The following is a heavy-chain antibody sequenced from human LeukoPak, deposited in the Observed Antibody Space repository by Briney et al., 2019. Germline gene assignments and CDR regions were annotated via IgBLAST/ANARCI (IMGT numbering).Heavy chain of an antibody. CDR3: AREIMVRGLVPDY. D-gene: IGHD3-10*01. Sequence: ASVKVSCKASGYTFTSYGISWVRQAPGQGLEWMGWIIAFIGNTNYAQKLQGRVTMTTDTSTSTAYMELRSLRSDDTAVYYCAREIMVRGLVPDYWGQGTLVTVSS. V-gene: IGHV1-18*01. CDR1: GYTFTSYG. CDR2: IIAFIGNT. J-gene: IGHJ4*02.